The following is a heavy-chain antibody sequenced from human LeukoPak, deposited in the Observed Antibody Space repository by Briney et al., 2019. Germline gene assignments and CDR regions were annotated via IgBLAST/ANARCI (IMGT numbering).Heavy chain of an antibody. CDR2: MSYDGSNK. D-gene: IGHD3-22*01. Sequence: GGSLRLSCAVSGFTFSSYAMHWVRQAPGKGLEWVAVMSYDGSNKYYADSVKGRFTISRDKSKNTQYLQMNSLRAEDTAVYYCATADYDSRAYYCDYWGQGTLVTVSS. CDR3: ATADYDSRAYYCDY. J-gene: IGHJ4*02. V-gene: IGHV3-30-3*01. CDR1: GFTFSSYA.